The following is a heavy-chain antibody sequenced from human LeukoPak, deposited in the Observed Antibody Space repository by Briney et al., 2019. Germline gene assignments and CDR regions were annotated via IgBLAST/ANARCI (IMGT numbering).Heavy chain of an antibody. CDR2: IYHSGST. CDR1: GYSISSGYY. D-gene: IGHD4-17*01. J-gene: IGHJ5*02. V-gene: IGHV4-38-2*02. Sequence: SETLSLTCTVSGYSISSGYYWGWIRQPPGKGLEWIGSIYHSGSTFDNPSLKSRVTISVDTSKNQFSLKLSSVTAADTAVYYCARTVYGDYHDPWGQGTLVTVSS. CDR3: ARTVYGDYHDP.